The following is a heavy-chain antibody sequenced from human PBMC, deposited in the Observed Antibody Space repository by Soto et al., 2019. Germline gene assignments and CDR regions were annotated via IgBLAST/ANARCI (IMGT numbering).Heavy chain of an antibody. Sequence: VQLVESGGGLIQPGGSLRLSCVASGLTVSQNYMAWVRQAPDMGPQWVSVLYAEGSTYYTESVKGRFTISRDPSKNTLFLQMDGLRAEDTAVYYCVRPRPSGENYGMDVWGQGTTVTVSS. J-gene: IGHJ6*02. CDR2: LYAEGST. V-gene: IGHV3-53*01. CDR3: VRPRPSGENYGMDV. CDR1: GLTVSQNY. D-gene: IGHD1-26*01.